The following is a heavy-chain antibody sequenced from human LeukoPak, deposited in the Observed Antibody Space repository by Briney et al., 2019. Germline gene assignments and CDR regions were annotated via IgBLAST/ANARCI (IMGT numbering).Heavy chain of an antibody. CDR2: IYYSGNT. CDR3: ARASDGDWSWFDS. J-gene: IGHJ5*01. Sequence: PSETLSLTCIVSGGSISTSAYYWGWIRQPPGAGLQWIGSIYYSGNTYYNSSLKSRVTISVDTSTSQFSLRLSSVTAADTAVYYSARASDGDWSWFDSWGQGTLVTVSS. V-gene: IGHV4-39*01. CDR1: GGSISTSAYY. D-gene: IGHD4-17*01.